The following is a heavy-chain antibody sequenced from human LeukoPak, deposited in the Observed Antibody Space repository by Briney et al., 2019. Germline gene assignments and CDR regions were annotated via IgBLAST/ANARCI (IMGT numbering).Heavy chain of an antibody. CDR3: ARDLAATPDYYYYYMDI. CDR1: GGTFSSYT. Sequence: SVKVSCKASGGTFSSYTISWVRQAPGQGLEWMGGIIPIFGTANYAQKFQGRVTITADESTSTAYMELSSLRSEDTAVYYCARDLAATPDYYYYYMDIWGQGTMVTVSS. D-gene: IGHD2-15*01. V-gene: IGHV1-69*13. CDR2: IIPIFGTA. J-gene: IGHJ6*03.